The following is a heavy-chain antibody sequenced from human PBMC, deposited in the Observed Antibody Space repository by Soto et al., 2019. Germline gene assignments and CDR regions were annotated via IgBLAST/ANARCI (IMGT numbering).Heavy chain of an antibody. D-gene: IGHD3-22*01. CDR3: EWALYYDIPGAPPV. Sequence: QSLFFVASGLSCTTFESTWALQAPGKGLEWVPYISSSGSPIYYAESVKGRFTISRDNAKNSLFLQMGSLRVEDTAVYYSEWALYYDIPGAPPVGGQGTLVSVSS. CDR2: ISSSGSPI. J-gene: IGHJ4*02. CDR1: GLSCTTFE. V-gene: IGHV3-48*03.